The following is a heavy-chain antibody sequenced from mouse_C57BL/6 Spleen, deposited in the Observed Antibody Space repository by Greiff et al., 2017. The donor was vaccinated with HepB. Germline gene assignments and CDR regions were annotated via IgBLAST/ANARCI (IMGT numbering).Heavy chain of an antibody. CDR3: ARLGVVVPYYFDY. D-gene: IGHD1-1*01. CDR1: GFTFSDYG. J-gene: IGHJ2*01. Sequence: VQLQQSGGGLVKPGGSLKLSCAASGFTFSDYGMHWVRQAPEKGLEWVAYISSGSSTIYYADTVKGRFTISRDNAKNTLFLQMTSLRSEDTAMYYCARLGVVVPYYFDYWGQGTTLTVSS. V-gene: IGHV5-17*01. CDR2: ISSGSSTI.